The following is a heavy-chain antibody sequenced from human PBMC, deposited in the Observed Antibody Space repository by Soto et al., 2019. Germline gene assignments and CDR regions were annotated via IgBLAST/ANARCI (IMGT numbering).Heavy chain of an antibody. CDR3: ARVVPPLASAVGRFDA. J-gene: IGHJ5*02. CDR1: VYTFTSYA. Sequence: ASLKVSCKGSVYTFTSYAMHWVPQAPRQTLEWIGWINAGNGNTKYSQKFQGRVTITRDTSASTAYMELSSLRTEDTAVFHCARVVPPLASAVGRFDAWGQRTLVTVST. V-gene: IGHV1-3*01. D-gene: IGHD2-2*01. CDR2: INAGNGNT.